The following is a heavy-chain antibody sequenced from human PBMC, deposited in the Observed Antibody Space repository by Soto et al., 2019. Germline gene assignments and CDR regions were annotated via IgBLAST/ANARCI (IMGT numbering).Heavy chain of an antibody. J-gene: IGHJ3*02. V-gene: IGHV3-30*18. CDR2: ISYDGSNK. Sequence: PGGSLRLSCAASGFTFSSYGMHWVRQAPGKGLEWVAVISYDGSNKYYADSVKGRFTISRDNSKNTLYLQMNSLRAEDTAVYYCAKDIVITFGGVISLDAFDIWGQGTMVTVSS. CDR1: GFTFSSYG. CDR3: AKDIVITFGGVISLDAFDI. D-gene: IGHD3-16*02.